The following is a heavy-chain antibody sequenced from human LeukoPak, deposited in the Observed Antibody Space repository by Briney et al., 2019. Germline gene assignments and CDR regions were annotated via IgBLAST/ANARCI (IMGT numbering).Heavy chain of an antibody. D-gene: IGHD3-10*01. CDR3: ALHTISMVRGLPPNYYYYMDV. Sequence: ASVKVSCKVSGYTLTELSMHWVRQAPGKGLEWMGGFDPEDGETIYAQKFQGRVTMTEDTSTDTAYMELSSLRSEDTAVYYCALHTISMVRGLPPNYYYYMDVWGKGTTVTVSS. CDR1: GYTLTELS. V-gene: IGHV1-24*01. CDR2: FDPEDGET. J-gene: IGHJ6*03.